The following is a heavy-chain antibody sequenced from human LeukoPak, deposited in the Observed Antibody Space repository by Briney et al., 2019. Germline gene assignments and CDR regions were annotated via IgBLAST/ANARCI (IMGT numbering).Heavy chain of an antibody. CDR2: IYYSGST. CDR3: ARRDGYLDY. V-gene: IGHV4-59*08. Sequence: PSETLSLTCTVSGGSISSYYWSWIRQPPGKGLEWIGYIYYSGSTNYNPSLKSRATISVDTSKNQFSLKLSSVTAADTAVYYCARRDGYLDYWGQGTLVTVSS. J-gene: IGHJ4*02. CDR1: GGSISSYY. D-gene: IGHD5-24*01.